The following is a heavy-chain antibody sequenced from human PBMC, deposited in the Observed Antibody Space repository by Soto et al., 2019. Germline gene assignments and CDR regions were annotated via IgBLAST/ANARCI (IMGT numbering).Heavy chain of an antibody. CDR3: AREGPPTTTGVGPSYTMDG. V-gene: IGHV1-46*01. J-gene: IGHJ6*02. CDR2: INPSGGRI. Sequence: QMQLVQSGAEVKKPGASVKVSCKASGYTFTSYQMHWVRQAPGQGLEWMGIINPSGGRITYAPRFQGRVRMTRDTSTNTVYMELRSLRSEDTAVYYCAREGPPTTTGVGPSYTMDGWGQGTTVTVS. CDR1: GYTFTSYQ. D-gene: IGHD3-3*01.